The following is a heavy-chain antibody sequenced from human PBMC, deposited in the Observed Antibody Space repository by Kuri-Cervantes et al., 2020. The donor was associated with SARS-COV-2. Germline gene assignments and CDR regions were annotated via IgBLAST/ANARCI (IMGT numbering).Heavy chain of an antibody. V-gene: IGHV3-30-3*01. Sequence: GESLKISCAASGFTFSSYAMHWVRQAPGKGLEWVAVISYDGSNKYYADSVKGRFTISRDNSKNTLYLQMNSLRAEDTAAYYCASELLWLGECWGQGTLVTVSS. J-gene: IGHJ4*02. CDR2: ISYDGSNK. D-gene: IGHD3-10*01. CDR1: GFTFSSYA. CDR3: ASELLWLGEC.